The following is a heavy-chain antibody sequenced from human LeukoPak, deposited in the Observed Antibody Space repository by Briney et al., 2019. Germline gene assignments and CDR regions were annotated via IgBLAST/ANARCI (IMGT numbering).Heavy chain of an antibody. J-gene: IGHJ4*02. CDR1: GFTFSSYA. CDR3: AKGHYYDSSGYYY. Sequence: GGSLRLSCAASGFTFSSYATSWVRQAPGKGLEWVSAISGSGGSTYYADSVKGRFTISRDNSKNTLYLQMNSLRAEDTAVYYCAKGHYYDSSGYYYWGQGTLVTVSS. D-gene: IGHD3-22*01. V-gene: IGHV3-23*01. CDR2: ISGSGGST.